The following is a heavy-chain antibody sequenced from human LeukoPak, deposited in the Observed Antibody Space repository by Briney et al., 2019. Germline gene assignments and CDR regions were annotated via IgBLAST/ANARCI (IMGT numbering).Heavy chain of an antibody. CDR1: GLTVSRNY. CDR2: IYSAGST. J-gene: IGHJ4*02. V-gene: IGHV3-53*01. D-gene: IGHD3-10*01. CDR3: ARVGSH. Sequence: GRSLRLSCAASGLTVSRNYMSWVRQAPGKGLESVSVIYSAGSTYYADSVRGRFTISRDNAKNTLYLQMNSLRVEDTAVYYCARVGSHWGQGTLVTVSS.